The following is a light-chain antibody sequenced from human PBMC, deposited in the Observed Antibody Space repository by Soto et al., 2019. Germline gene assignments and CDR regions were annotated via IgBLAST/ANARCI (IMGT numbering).Light chain of an antibody. CDR3: MQGTHLPPT. CDR1: QSFVYRDGNTF. Sequence: VVMTQSPLSLPVTLGQPASISCRSSQSFVYRDGNTFFNWXXQRPGQSPRRLIYKVSNRDSGVPNRLLGSXSGTXXTLKSSKMEAEDVGFYYCMQGTHLPPTFGGGSKVDIK. J-gene: IGKJ4*01. CDR2: KVS. V-gene: IGKV2-30*01.